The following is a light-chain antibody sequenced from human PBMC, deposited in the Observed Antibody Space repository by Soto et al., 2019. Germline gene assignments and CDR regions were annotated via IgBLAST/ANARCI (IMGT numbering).Light chain of an antibody. J-gene: IGKJ1*01. CDR2: WAS. Sequence: IVMTRSPDSLAVSLGERATINCKSSQSLLYSSNNKNYLAWYQQKPGQPPKLLIYWASTRASGVPARFSGSRSGPDFTLTISSLQPEDFATYYCQQSYSSPPTFGQGTKVDIK. V-gene: IGKV4-1*01. CDR3: QQSYSSPPT. CDR1: QSLLYSSNNKNY.